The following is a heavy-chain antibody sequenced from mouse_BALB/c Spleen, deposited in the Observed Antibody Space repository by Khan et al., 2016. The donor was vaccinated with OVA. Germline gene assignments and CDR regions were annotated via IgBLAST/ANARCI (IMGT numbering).Heavy chain of an antibody. Sequence: VRLQQSGPELVKPGASVKMSCKAAGYTFTTYVIHWVKQKPGQGLEWFGYINPYNDDTKYNEKFKDKATLTSDKSSTTAYMEFSSLTSEDSAVYYSARGMGSLRGAMDYWGQGTSVTVSS. CDR3: ARGMGSLRGAMDY. V-gene: IGHV1S136*01. J-gene: IGHJ4*01. CDR2: INPYNDDT. D-gene: IGHD2-1*01. CDR1: GYTFTTYV.